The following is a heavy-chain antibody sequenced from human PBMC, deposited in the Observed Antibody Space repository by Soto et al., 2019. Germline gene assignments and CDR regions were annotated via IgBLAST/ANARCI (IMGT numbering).Heavy chain of an antibody. Sequence: GGSLRLSCSASRVSFSTYSMNWVLRAPGKGLEWVSYISNSSSAIYYADSVKGRFTISRDNGKSSLLLQMNSLRDEDSAVYYCARGPQTGTTFYYYFAMDVWGQGTTVTVSS. CDR3: ARGPQTGTTFYYYFAMDV. V-gene: IGHV3-48*02. CDR1: RVSFSTYS. D-gene: IGHD1-7*01. CDR2: ISNSSSAI. J-gene: IGHJ6*02.